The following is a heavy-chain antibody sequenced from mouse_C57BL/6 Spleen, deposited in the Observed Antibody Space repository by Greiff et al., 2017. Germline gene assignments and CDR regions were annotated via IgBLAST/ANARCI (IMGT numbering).Heavy chain of an antibody. CDR3: ARWGDYKDAY. J-gene: IGHJ3*01. CDR2: IDPNSGGT. Sequence: QVQLQQPGAELVKPGASVTLSCKSSGYTFTSYWMHWVKQRPRRGLLWIGRIDPNSGGTKYNEKFKSKATLTVDKPSSTAYMQFSSLTSEDSAVYYCARWGDYKDAYWGQGTLVTVSA. D-gene: IGHD2-4*01. V-gene: IGHV1-72*01. CDR1: GYTFTSYW.